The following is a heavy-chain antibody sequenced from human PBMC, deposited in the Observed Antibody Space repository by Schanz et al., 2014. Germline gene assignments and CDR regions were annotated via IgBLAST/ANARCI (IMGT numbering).Heavy chain of an antibody. V-gene: IGHV3-23*01. Sequence: EVQLLESGGGLVQPGGSLRLSCAASGFTFSSYAMSWVRQAPGKGLEWVSAISGSGGSTYYADSVKGRFTISRDNAKNSLYLQMSSLRAEDTAVYCCAKDLGVDWGDGCFNWYFDLWGRGTLVTVSS. CDR2: ISGSGGST. D-gene: IGHD2-21*01. CDR3: AKDLGVDWGDGCFNWYFDL. CDR1: GFTFSSYA. J-gene: IGHJ2*01.